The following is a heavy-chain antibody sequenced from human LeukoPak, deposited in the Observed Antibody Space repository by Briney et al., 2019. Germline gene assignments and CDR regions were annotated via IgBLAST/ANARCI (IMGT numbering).Heavy chain of an antibody. D-gene: IGHD4-11*01. J-gene: IGHJ4*02. CDR1: GGSISSGGYY. CDR2: IYYSGST. V-gene: IGHV4-31*03. Sequence: PSQTLSLTCTVSGGSISSGGYYWSWIRQHPGKGLEWIGYIYYSGSTYYNPSLKSRVTISVDTSKNQFSLKLSSVTAADTAVYYCAGTGLTTRYFDYWVQGTLVTVSS. CDR3: AGTGLTTRYFDY.